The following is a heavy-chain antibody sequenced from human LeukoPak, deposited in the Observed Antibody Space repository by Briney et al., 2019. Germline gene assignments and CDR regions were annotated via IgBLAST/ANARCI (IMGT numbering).Heavy chain of an antibody. V-gene: IGHV1-18*01. Sequence: SVTVSCKASGYTFTRYGLSWVRPAPGQGLAGMGWITAYNGNTNYAQKLQGRVTMTTDTSTTTAYMELRSLRSDDTAVYYCARGDGPRDAFDIWGQGTMVTVSS. J-gene: IGHJ3*02. CDR3: ARGDGPRDAFDI. CDR2: ITAYNGNT. CDR1: GYTFTRYG.